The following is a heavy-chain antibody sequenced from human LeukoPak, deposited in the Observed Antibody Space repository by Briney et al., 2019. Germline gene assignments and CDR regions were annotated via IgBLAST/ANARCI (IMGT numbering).Heavy chain of an antibody. V-gene: IGHV4-39*07. Sequence: PSETLSLTCTVSGGSISSSSYYWGWIRQPPGKGLEWIGSIYYSGSTYYNPSLKSRVTISVDTSKNQFSLKLSSVTAADTAVYYCARTLNLYVQWGQGTLVTVSS. CDR3: ARTLNLYVQ. J-gene: IGHJ4*02. CDR1: GGSISSSSYY. D-gene: IGHD5/OR15-5a*01. CDR2: IYYSGST.